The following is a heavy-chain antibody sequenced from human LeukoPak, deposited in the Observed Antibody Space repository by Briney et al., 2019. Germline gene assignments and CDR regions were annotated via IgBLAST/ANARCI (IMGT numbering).Heavy chain of an antibody. CDR3: AREQGMVRGSWFDP. J-gene: IGHJ5*02. CDR1: GFTFSNYE. D-gene: IGHD3-10*01. CDR2: ISTSGGTI. Sequence: TGGSLRLSCAASGFTFSNYEMNWVRQAPGKGLEWVSYISTSGGTIYYADSVKGRFTISRDNAKNSLYLQMNSLRAEDTALYYCAREQGMVRGSWFDPWGQGTLVTVSS. V-gene: IGHV3-48*03.